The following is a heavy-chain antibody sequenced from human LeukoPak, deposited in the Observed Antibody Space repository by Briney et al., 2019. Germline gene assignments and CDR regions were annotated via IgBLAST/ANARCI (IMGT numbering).Heavy chain of an antibody. D-gene: IGHD3-3*01. CDR1: GYTFTDYY. J-gene: IGHJ3*02. V-gene: IGHV1-2*02. CDR2: INPNSGGT. CDR3: ARGPRITIFGVVMANDAFDI. Sequence: ASVKVSCKASGYTFTDYYMHWVRQAPGQGLEWMGWINPNSGGTNYAQKFQGRVAMTRDTSISTAYMELSRLRSDDTAVYYCARGPRITIFGVVMANDAFDIWGQGTMVTVSS.